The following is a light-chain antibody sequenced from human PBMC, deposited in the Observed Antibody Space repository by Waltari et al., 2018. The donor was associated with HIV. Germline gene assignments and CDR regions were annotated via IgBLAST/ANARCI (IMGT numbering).Light chain of an antibody. J-gene: IGLJ1*01. V-gene: IGLV1-47*01. Sequence: QSVLTQPPSASGTPGQRVTISCSGSSSSIGSNYVYWYQQLPGTAPKLLIYRNNQRPSGGPDRFSGSKSGTSASLAISGLRSEDEADYYCAAWDDSLSGYVFGTGTEVTVL. CDR3: AAWDDSLSGYV. CDR1: SSSIGSNY. CDR2: RNN.